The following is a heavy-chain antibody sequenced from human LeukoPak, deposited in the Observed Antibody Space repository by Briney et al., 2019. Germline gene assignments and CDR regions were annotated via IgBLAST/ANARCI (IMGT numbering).Heavy chain of an antibody. V-gene: IGHV3-9*01. J-gene: IGHJ4*02. CDR1: GFTFDDCA. Sequence: PGGSLRLSCAASGFTFDDCAMHWVRQAPGKGLEWVSGISWNSGSIGYADSVKGRFTISRDNAKNSLYLQMNSLRAEDTALYYCAKDRQGMVRGVNFDYWGQGTLVTVSS. D-gene: IGHD3-10*01. CDR3: AKDRQGMVRGVNFDY. CDR2: ISWNSGSI.